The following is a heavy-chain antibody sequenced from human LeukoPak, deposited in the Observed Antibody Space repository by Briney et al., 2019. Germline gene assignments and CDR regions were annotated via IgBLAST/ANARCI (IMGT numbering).Heavy chain of an antibody. CDR3: AKITLVGGSPRDY. V-gene: IGHV7-4-1*02. Sequence: EASVKASCKASGYTXXSXXMNWVRQAPGQGVEXXGWIXTXXGXXXYAXXXXXRXVFSXXTSVSTAYLQISSLKAEDTAVYYCAKITLVGGSPRDYWGQGTLVTVSS. CDR1: GYTXXSXX. CDR2: IXTXXGXX. J-gene: IGHJ4*02. D-gene: IGHD2-15*01.